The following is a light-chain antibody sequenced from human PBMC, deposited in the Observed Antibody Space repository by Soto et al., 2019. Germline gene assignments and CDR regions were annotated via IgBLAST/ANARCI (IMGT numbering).Light chain of an antibody. Sequence: DIQMTQSPSTLSSSVGDRVTITCRASQSISNWLAWYQQKPGKAPKLLIYDVSSLESGVPARFSGSGSGTEFTVTIRALQPDDFATYYCQQYSSYSLAFGGGTKLEIK. CDR3: QQYSSYSLA. CDR1: QSISNW. V-gene: IGKV1-5*01. J-gene: IGKJ4*01. CDR2: DVS.